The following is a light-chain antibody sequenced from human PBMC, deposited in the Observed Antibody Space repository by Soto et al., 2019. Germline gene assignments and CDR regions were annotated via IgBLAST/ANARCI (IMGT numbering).Light chain of an antibody. Sequence: QSALTQPASVSGSPGQSITISCTGTSSDVGSYNHVSWYQQHPDKAPKVIIYEVNNRPSGVSDRFYGSKSGNTASLTISGLQSEDEADYYCCSYTSSTTQYVFGTRTKLTVL. CDR1: SSDVGSYNH. CDR3: CSYTSSTTQYV. J-gene: IGLJ1*01. V-gene: IGLV2-14*01. CDR2: EVN.